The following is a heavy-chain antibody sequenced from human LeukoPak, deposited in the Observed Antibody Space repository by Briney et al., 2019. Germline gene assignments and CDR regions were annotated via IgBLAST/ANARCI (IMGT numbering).Heavy chain of an antibody. Sequence: SETLSLTCTVSGGSISSYYWSWIRQPAGKGLEWIGRIYTSGSTNYNPSLKSRATMSVDTSKNQFSLKLSSVTAADTAVYYCARDGGYSSSWYPNWFDPWGQGTLVTVSS. CDR1: GGSISSYY. D-gene: IGHD6-13*01. CDR2: IYTSGST. CDR3: ARDGGYSSSWYPNWFDP. J-gene: IGHJ5*02. V-gene: IGHV4-4*07.